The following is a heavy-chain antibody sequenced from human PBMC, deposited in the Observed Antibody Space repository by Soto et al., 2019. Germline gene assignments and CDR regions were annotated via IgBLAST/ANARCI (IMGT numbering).Heavy chain of an antibody. CDR3: ARVKRSTSRLDP. J-gene: IGHJ5*02. D-gene: IGHD1-26*01. V-gene: IGHV4-61*08. CDR2: VYYSGST. CDR1: GDSVSSGAYY. Sequence: SETLSLTCSVSGDSVSSGAYYWSWIRQPPGKGLEWIGYVYYSGSTSYNPSLETGVTISVDTSKNQFSLKLTSVTPADTAIYYCARVKRSTSRLDPWGQGTLVTV.